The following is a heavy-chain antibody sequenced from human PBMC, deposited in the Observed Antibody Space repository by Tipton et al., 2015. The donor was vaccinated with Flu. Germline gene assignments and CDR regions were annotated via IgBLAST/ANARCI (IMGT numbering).Heavy chain of an antibody. CDR3: VRPTYYDSRGNKRWVRFDY. V-gene: IGHV5-51*03. CDR1: GYSFTSYW. D-gene: IGHD3-22*01. J-gene: IGHJ4*02. Sequence: QSGAEVKKPGESLKISCNGSGYSFTSYWIGWVRQMPGKGLEWMGTICPGDSDTRYSPSFQGQVTISADKSISTAYLQWSSLKASDSAMYYCVRPTYYDSRGNKRWVRFDYWGQGTLVTVSS. CDR2: ICPGDSDT.